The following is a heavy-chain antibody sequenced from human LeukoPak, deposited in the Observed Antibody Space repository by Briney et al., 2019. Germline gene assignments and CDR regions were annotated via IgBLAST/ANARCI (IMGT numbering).Heavy chain of an antibody. CDR1: GFTFSSYA. CDR2: ISGSGGST. Sequence: GGSLRLSCAASGFTFSSYAMSWVRQAPGKGLEWVSAISGSGGSTSYADSVKGRFTISRDNSKNTLYLQMNSLRAEDTAVYYCAKDTSLYGYNYAFDIWGQGTMVTVSS. CDR3: AKDTSLYGYNYAFDI. J-gene: IGHJ3*02. D-gene: IGHD5-24*01. V-gene: IGHV3-23*01.